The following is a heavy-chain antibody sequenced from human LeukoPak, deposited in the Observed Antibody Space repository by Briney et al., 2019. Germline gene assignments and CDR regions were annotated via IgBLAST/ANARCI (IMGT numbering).Heavy chain of an antibody. V-gene: IGHV4-4*07. CDR2: IYTSGST. J-gene: IGHJ4*02. Sequence: SETLSLTCSVSGGSGGTYSWTWIRLPAGKGLECIGRIYTSGSTNHNPPLKSRVTMSVDTSKNQFSLNLSSVTAADTAVYYCARAAAGSSKYDYGGQGILVTVSS. D-gene: IGHD6-13*01. CDR1: GGSGGTYS. CDR3: ARAAAGSSKYDY.